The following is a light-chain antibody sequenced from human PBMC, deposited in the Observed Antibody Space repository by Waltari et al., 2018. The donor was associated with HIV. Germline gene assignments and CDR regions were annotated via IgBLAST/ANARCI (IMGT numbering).Light chain of an antibody. CDR2: WSS. CDR1: QNILYSPNNKNF. J-gene: IGKJ1*01. V-gene: IGKV4-1*01. Sequence: DIVMTQSPDSLAVSLGGRGTINCKSSQNILYSPNNKNFLAWYQQKPGQPPRLLIYWSSIQEFGVPDRFRGSGSGTNFTLTISGLQAEDVAVYYCHQYYSSPWTFGQGTKVEVK. CDR3: HQYYSSPWT.